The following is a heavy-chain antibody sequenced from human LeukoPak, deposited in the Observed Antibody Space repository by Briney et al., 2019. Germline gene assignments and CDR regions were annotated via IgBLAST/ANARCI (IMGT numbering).Heavy chain of an antibody. CDR1: GFTFNTYW. Sequence: GGSLRLSCAASGFTFNTYWIHWVRQAPGMGLEWVSIISSDARARRYADSVKGRFTISRDNAKNMVYLQMNSLRADDTAVYYCTRDTALRQDVWGQGTTVIVSS. D-gene: IGHD3-16*01. CDR2: ISSDARAR. V-gene: IGHV3-74*01. J-gene: IGHJ6*02. CDR3: TRDTALRQDV.